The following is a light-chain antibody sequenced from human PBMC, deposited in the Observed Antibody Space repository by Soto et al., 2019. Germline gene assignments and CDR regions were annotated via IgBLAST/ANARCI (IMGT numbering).Light chain of an antibody. CDR1: SSNIGSAT. Sequence: QSVLTQPPSASGTPGQRIPSPCSGSSSNIGSATVTWYRQLPGKAPKLLTYSKNQGPSGVPDRFSGSKSGTSASLAIGGPQAEDEADYYCAAWDDSLNGLVFGGGTKLTVL. CDR2: SKN. CDR3: AAWDDSLNGLV. V-gene: IGLV1-44*01. J-gene: IGLJ2*01.